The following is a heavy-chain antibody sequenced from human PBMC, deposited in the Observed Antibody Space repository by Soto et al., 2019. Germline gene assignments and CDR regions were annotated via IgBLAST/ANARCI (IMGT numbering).Heavy chain of an antibody. Sequence: LRLSCAAAGFTFSSYWMNWVRQAPGKGLEWVANINQDGNEDNLLDSVKGRFTISRDNAKNSLFLQMNSLRVDDTAVYYCARTGDGHHDFLDYWGQGALVTVSS. J-gene: IGHJ4*02. CDR3: ARTGDGHHDFLDY. CDR2: INQDGNED. V-gene: IGHV3-7*01. CDR1: GFTFSSYW. D-gene: IGHD1-1*01.